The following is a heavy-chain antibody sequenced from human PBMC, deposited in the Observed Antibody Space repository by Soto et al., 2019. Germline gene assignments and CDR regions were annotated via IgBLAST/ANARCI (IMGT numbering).Heavy chain of an antibody. V-gene: IGHV1-69*12. J-gene: IGHJ6*02. CDR2: IIPIFGTA. Sequence: QVQLVQSGAEVKKPGSSVKVSCKASGGTFSNYAMSWVRQAPGQGLEWMGGIIPIFGTANYAQKFQGRVTSTAGESTSTAYMELSSLRSEDTAVYYCARGMVRFLDSLGVDVWGQGTTVTVSS. D-gene: IGHD3-3*01. CDR3: ARGMVRFLDSLGVDV. CDR1: GGTFSNYA.